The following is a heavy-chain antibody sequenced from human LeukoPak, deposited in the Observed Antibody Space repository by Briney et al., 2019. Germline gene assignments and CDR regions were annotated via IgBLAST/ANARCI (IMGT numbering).Heavy chain of an antibody. CDR1: GYTFTSYD. J-gene: IGHJ4*02. Sequence: ASVKVSCKASGYTFTSYDINWVRQATGQGLEWMGWMNPNSGNTGYAQKFQGRVTMTRNTSISTAYMELGSLRSEDTAVYYCAREFITMIVVVYDYWGQGTLVTVSS. CDR2: MNPNSGNT. V-gene: IGHV1-8*01. CDR3: AREFITMIVVVYDY. D-gene: IGHD3-22*01.